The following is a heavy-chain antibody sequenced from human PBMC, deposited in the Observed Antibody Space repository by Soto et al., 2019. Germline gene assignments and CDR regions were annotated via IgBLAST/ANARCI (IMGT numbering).Heavy chain of an antibody. CDR3: ARDRGPSSGYYPYWFDP. CDR2: ISAYNGNT. J-gene: IGHJ5*02. Sequence: ASVKVSCKASGYTFTSYGISWVRQAPGQGLQWMGWISAYNGNTNYAQKFQGRVTMTTDTSTSTAYMELSSLRSEDTAVYYCARDRGPSSGYYPYWFDPWGQGTLVTVSS. V-gene: IGHV1-18*01. D-gene: IGHD3-22*01. CDR1: GYTFTSYG.